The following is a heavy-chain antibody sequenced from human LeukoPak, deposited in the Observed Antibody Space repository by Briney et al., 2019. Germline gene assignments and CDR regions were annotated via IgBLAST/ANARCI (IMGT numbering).Heavy chain of an antibody. V-gene: IGHV3-48*01. Sequence: GGSLRLSCAASGFTFSTYSVNWVRQAPGRGLEWLSYISSSSSTIYYADSVKGRFTISRDNAKSSLLLQMNSLRAEDTALYFCARGRPVRDYSPYSYYAMDVWGQGTTVIVSS. CDR3: ARGRPVRDYSPYSYYAMDV. J-gene: IGHJ6*02. CDR2: ISSSSSTI. CDR1: GFTFSTYS. D-gene: IGHD3-22*01.